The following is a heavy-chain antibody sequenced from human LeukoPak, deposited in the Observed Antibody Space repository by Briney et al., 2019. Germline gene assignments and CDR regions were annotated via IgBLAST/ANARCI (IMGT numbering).Heavy chain of an antibody. D-gene: IGHD3-22*01. CDR3: ARDYYDSSASATFDH. V-gene: IGHV3-21*01. Sequence: PGGSLRLSCEASGFTFSDYTMNWARQAPGKGLEWVSSISSDRSYIKYADSVKGRFSISRDNTKNSLFLEMRSLRIEDTAVYFCARDYYDSSASATFDHWGQGNLVTISS. CDR1: GFTFSDYT. CDR2: ISSDRSYI. J-gene: IGHJ4*02.